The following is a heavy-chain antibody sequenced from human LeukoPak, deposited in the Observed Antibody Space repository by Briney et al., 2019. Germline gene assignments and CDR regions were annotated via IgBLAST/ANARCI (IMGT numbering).Heavy chain of an antibody. CDR1: GFTFTNYD. D-gene: IGHD2-2*01. J-gene: IGHJ5*02. Sequence: ASVKVSCKATGFTFTNYDINWVRQATGQGLEWMGWMNPINGNTGYAQKFQGRVTMTRDTSISTAYMELRSLTSEDTAVYYCARDHQLLLFYFDPWGQGTLVTVSS. CDR2: MNPINGNT. V-gene: IGHV1-8*01. CDR3: ARDHQLLLFYFDP.